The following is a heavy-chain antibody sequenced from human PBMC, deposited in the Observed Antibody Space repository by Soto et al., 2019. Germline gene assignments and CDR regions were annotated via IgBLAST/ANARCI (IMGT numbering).Heavy chain of an antibody. V-gene: IGHV3-33*06. CDR2: IWYDGSNK. CDR1: GFTFSSYG. J-gene: IGHJ5*02. Sequence: GGSLRLSCAASGFTFSSYGMHWVRQAPGKGLEWVAVIWYDGSNKYNADSVKGRFTISRDNSKNTLYLQMNSLRAEDTAVYYCAKIASKYYYDSSGYPANWFDPWGQGTLVTVSS. CDR3: AKIASKYYYDSSGYPANWFDP. D-gene: IGHD3-22*01.